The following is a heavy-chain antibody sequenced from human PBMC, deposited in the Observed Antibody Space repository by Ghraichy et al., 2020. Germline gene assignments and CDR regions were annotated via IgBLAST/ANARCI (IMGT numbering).Heavy chain of an antibody. CDR1: GFTFSSYA. D-gene: IGHD3-3*01. J-gene: IGHJ3*02. V-gene: IGHV3-23*01. CDR3: AKRVFWSGFSRIGGDAFDI. Sequence: GGSLRLSCAASGFTFSSYAMSWVRQAPGKGLEWVSAISGSGGSTYYADSVKGRFTISRDNSKNTLYLQMNSLRAEDTAVYYCAKRVFWSGFSRIGGDAFDIWGQGTMVTVSS. CDR2: ISGSGGST.